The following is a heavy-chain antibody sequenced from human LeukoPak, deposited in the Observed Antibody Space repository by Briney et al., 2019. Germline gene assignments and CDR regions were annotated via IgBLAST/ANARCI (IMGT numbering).Heavy chain of an antibody. CDR2: INPNSGGT. CDR3: AREGRYYDFWSGYWNFDY. J-gene: IGHJ4*02. D-gene: IGHD3-3*01. Sequence: ASVKDSCKASGYTFTGYYMHWVRQAPGQGLEWMGWINPNSGGTNYAQKFQGRVTMTRDTSISTAYMELSRLRSDDTAVYYCAREGRYYDFWSGYWNFDYCGQGTLVTVSS. V-gene: IGHV1-2*02. CDR1: GYTFTGYY.